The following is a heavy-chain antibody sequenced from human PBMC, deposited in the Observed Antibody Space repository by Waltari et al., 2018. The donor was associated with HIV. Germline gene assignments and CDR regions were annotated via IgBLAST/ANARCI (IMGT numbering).Heavy chain of an antibody. CDR1: GYNFPNYG. CDR2: ISDFNGPT. J-gene: IGHJ4*02. CDR3: ARDRYCTSSACYLGLTSLDN. Sequence: QVQRVQSGAEVKKPGAAVKVSCKATGYNFPNYGITWVRQAPGQGLGCMGSISDFNGPTKDAHTVQCVVPVTTDASTTPAYMDLRSLTSADTAVYYCARDRYCTSSACYLGLTSLDNWGQGTLVTVSS. V-gene: IGHV1-18*01. D-gene: IGHD2-2*01.